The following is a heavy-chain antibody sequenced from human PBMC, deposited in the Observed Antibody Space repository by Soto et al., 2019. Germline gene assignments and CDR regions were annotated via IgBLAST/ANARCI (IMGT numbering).Heavy chain of an antibody. CDR2: ISGSGDTT. CDR1: GFTFSSYG. Sequence: GGSLRLSCAGSGFTFSSYGMHWVRQAPGKGLEWVSSISGSGDTTYYADTVKGRFTISRDNSKNTLYLQMNSLRAEDTAVYYCAKREELYSSYGMDVWGQGTTVTVSS. CDR3: AKREELYSSYGMDV. J-gene: IGHJ6*02. V-gene: IGHV3-23*01. D-gene: IGHD1-7*01.